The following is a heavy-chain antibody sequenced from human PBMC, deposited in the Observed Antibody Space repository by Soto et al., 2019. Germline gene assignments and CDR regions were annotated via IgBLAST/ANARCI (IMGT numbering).Heavy chain of an antibody. V-gene: IGHV3-23*01. CDR2: ISGSGGST. J-gene: IGHJ6*02. D-gene: IGHD6-19*01. CDR1: GFTFSSYA. CDR3: AKERRRSSGLHYYYYYGMDV. Sequence: GGSLRLSCAASGFTFSSYAMIWVRQAPGKGLEWVSAISGSGGSTYYADSVKGRFTISRDNSKNTLYLQMNSLRAEDTAVYYCAKERRRSSGLHYYYYYGMDVWGQGTTVTVSS.